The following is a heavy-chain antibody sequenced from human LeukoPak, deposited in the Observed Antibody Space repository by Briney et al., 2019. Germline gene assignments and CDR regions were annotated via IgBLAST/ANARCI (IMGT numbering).Heavy chain of an antibody. V-gene: IGHV4-34*01. CDR1: GGSFSGYY. CDR2: INHSGST. J-gene: IGHJ5*02. D-gene: IGHD6-19*01. CDR3: AMTGARIAVAA. Sequence: SETLSLTCAVYGGSFSGYYWSWIRQPPGKGLEWIGEINHSGSTNYNPSLKSRVTISVDTSKNQFSLKLSSVTAADTAAYYCAMTGARIAVAAWGQGTLVTVSS.